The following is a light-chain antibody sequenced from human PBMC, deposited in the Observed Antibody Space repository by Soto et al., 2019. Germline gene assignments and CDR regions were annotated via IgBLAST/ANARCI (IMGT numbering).Light chain of an antibody. CDR3: QQYGSSPRT. J-gene: IGKJ1*01. V-gene: IGKV3-20*01. CDR2: GAS. Sequence: EIVLTQSPGTLSLSPGERATLSCRASQSVSSSHLAWYQQKPGQAPRLLIFGASSRATGIADRFGGSGSGTDFTLTISALETEDVAVYFCQQYGSSPRTFGQGTKVEIK. CDR1: QSVSSSH.